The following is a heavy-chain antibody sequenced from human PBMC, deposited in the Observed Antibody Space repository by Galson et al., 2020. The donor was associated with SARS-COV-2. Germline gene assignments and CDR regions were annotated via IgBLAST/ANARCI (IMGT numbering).Heavy chain of an antibody. CDR2: IRQDGSEQ. D-gene: IGHD3-22*01. CDR3: AREDDSSGSLGDL. J-gene: IGHJ5*02. Sequence: TGRSLRLSCAASGFTFTSHWMHWVRQAPGKGLEWVANIRQDGSEQFYVDSVKGRFTISRDNAKKSLFLQMNSLRAEDTAVYYCAREDDSSGSLGDLWGQGTLVTVSS. CDR1: GFTFTSHW. V-gene: IGHV3-7*01.